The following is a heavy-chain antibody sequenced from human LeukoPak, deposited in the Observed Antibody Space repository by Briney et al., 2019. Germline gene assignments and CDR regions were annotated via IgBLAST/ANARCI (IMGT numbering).Heavy chain of an antibody. Sequence: SETLSLTCSVSDGSIRTYYWSWIRQSPGQGLEWIGNIYYRGVINYNPSLKSRVIISIDTSKNQFSLKVTSLTAADTAVYYCARFQYKAAFDIWGQGTMVTVSS. CDR3: ARFQYKAAFDI. CDR2: IYYRGVI. D-gene: IGHD1-1*01. CDR1: DGSIRTYY. V-gene: IGHV4-59*01. J-gene: IGHJ3*02.